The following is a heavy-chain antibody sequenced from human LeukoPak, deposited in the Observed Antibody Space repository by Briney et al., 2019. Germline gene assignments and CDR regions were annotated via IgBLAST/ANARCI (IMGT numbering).Heavy chain of an antibody. J-gene: IGHJ2*01. V-gene: IGHV3-48*01. Sequence: GGSLRLSCAGSGFTFSTYSMNWVRQTPGKGLEWVSYININSETIYYADSVKGRFTISRDNAKSSLYLQMNSLRPEDTAVYYCARDNISPYWYFDLWGRGTLVTVSS. CDR2: ININSETI. CDR3: ARDNISPYWYFDL. CDR1: GFTFSTYS. D-gene: IGHD2/OR15-2a*01.